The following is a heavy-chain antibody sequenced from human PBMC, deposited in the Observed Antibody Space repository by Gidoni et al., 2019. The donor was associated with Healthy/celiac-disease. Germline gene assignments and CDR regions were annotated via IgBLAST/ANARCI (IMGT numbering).Heavy chain of an antibody. V-gene: IGHV3-48*01. CDR2: ISSSSSTI. D-gene: IGHD3-10*01. Sequence: EVQLVESGGGLVQPGGSLRLSFAASGFTFSSYSMNWVRKDPGKGLEWVSYISSSSSTIYYADSVKGRFTISRDNAKNSLYLQMNSLRAEDTAVYYCARGVELLWFGSPGWWFDPWGQGTLVTVSS. J-gene: IGHJ5*02. CDR1: GFTFSSYS. CDR3: ARGVELLWFGSPGWWFDP.